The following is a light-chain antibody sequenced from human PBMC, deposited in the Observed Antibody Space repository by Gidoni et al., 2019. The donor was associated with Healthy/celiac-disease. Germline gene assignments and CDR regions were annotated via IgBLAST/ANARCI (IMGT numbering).Light chain of an antibody. Sequence: DIQVPQSPSSLSASVGDRVTITCRASQSISSYLTWYQQKPGKAPKLLIYAASSLQSGVPSRFSGSGSGTDFTLTISSLQPEDFATYYCQQSYSTPPTFXXXTKVEIK. J-gene: IGKJ1*01. CDR3: QQSYSTPPT. CDR2: AAS. V-gene: IGKV1-39*01. CDR1: QSISSY.